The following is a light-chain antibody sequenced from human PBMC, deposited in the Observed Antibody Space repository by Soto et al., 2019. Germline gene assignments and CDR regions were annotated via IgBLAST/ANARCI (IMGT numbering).Light chain of an antibody. CDR1: QSISSN. J-gene: IGKJ5*01. CDR2: GAS. CDR3: QQYNTWPPIT. V-gene: IGKV3-15*01. Sequence: MTQSPATLSVSPGERVTFSCRASQSISSNLAWYQQKPGQAPRLLIYGASTRATGLPARFSGSGSGTDFTLTISSLQSEDFAVYYCQQYNTWPPITFGQGTRLEIK.